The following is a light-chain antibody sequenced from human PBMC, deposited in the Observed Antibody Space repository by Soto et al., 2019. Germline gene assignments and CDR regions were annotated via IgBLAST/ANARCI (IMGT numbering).Light chain of an antibody. Sequence: QSALTQPASVSGSPGQSITISCTGTSSDVGRYNYVSWYQQHLGKAPKLMIYEVSNRPSGVSNRFSASKSGNTASLTISGLQAEDEADYYCTSYTSSTTWVFGGGTKLTVL. J-gene: IGLJ3*02. CDR2: EVS. CDR3: TSYTSSTTWV. V-gene: IGLV2-14*01. CDR1: SSDVGRYNY.